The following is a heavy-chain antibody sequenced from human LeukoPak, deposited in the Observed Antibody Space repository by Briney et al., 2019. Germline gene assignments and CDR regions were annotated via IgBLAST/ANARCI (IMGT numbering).Heavy chain of an antibody. CDR1: GFTFSDYY. J-gene: IGHJ4*02. CDR2: ISSSGSTI. CDR3: ARDRVYYDSSGLEWSAFDY. D-gene: IGHD3-22*01. Sequence: GGSLRLSCAASGFTFSDYYMSWIRQAPGKGLEWVSYISSSGSTIYYADSVKGRFTISRDNAKNSLYLQMNSLRAEDTAVYYCARDRVYYDSSGLEWSAFDYWGQGTLVTVSS. V-gene: IGHV3-11*01.